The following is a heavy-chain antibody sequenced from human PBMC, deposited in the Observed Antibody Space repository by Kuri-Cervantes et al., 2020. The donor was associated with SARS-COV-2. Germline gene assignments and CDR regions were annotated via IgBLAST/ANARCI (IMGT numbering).Heavy chain of an antibody. J-gene: IGHJ4*02. CDR1: GFTFSYYG. CDR2: VRRDGSNY. D-gene: IGHD3-22*01. CDR3: AKVDYYDSSGAIDY. V-gene: IGHV3-30*02. Sequence: GGSLRLSCAASGFTFSYYGMHWVRQAPGKGLEWVGFVRRDGSNYYYADSVKGRFTISRDNSKNTLYLQMNSLRAEDTAVYYCAKVDYYDSSGAIDYWGQGTLVTVSS.